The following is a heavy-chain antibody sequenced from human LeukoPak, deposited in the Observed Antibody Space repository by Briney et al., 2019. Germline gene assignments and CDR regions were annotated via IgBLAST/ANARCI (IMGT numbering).Heavy chain of an antibody. Sequence: GGSLRLSCAASGFTFSSYAMSWVRQAPGKGLEWVSAISGSGGSTYYADSVKGRFTISRDNSKNTLYLQMNSLRAEDTAVYYCAKLTSLDSYGPGLDYWGQGTLVTVSS. CDR1: GFTFSSYA. CDR2: ISGSGGST. J-gene: IGHJ4*02. V-gene: IGHV3-23*01. D-gene: IGHD5-18*01. CDR3: AKLTSLDSYGPGLDY.